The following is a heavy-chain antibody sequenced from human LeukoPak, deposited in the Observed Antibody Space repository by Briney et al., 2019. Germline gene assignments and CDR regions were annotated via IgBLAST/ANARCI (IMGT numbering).Heavy chain of an antibody. CDR1: GFTFSSYA. J-gene: IGHJ4*02. D-gene: IGHD4-17*01. CDR3: AKDDYGDYGDY. CDR2: ISGSGDST. Sequence: PGGCLRLSCAASGFTFSSYAMSWVRQAPGKGLEWVSTISGSGDSTYYADSIKGRFTISRDNSKNTLYLQMNSLRAEDTAVYFCAKDDYGDYGDYWGQGTLVTVSS. V-gene: IGHV3-23*01.